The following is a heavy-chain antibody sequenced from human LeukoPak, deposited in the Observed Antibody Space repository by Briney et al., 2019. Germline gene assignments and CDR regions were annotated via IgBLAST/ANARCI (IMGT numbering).Heavy chain of an antibody. CDR1: DGSIKDYY. J-gene: IGHJ3*02. Sequence: SETLSLTCSVSDGSIKDYYWSWIRQPPGKGLGWIGYIFYSGRTNYNPSLKSRLTMSLDTSKNQFSLKLTSVTAADTAVYYCARDDVSLHAFDIWGQGTMVTVSS. CDR3: ARDDVSLHAFDI. V-gene: IGHV4-59*12. CDR2: IFYSGRT.